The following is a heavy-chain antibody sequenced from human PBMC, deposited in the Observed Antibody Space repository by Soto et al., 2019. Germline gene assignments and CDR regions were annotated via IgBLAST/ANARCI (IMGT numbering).Heavy chain of an antibody. CDR1: GYTFTSYA. Sequence: ASVKVSCKASGYTFTSYAMHWVRQAPGQRLEWMGWINAGKGNTKYSQKFQGRVTITRDTSASTAYMELSSLRSEDTAVYYCARRTLGGMDVWGQGTTVTVSS. CDR3: ARRTLGGMDV. CDR2: INAGKGNT. D-gene: IGHD3-3*02. J-gene: IGHJ6*02. V-gene: IGHV1-3*01.